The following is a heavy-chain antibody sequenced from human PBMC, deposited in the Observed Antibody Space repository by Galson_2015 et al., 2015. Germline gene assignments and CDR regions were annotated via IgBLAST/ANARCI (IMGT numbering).Heavy chain of an antibody. Sequence: SLRLSCAASGFTFDDYAMHWVRQAPGKGLEWVSGIGWNGGILGYADSVKGRFTISRDNAKSSLFLQMNNLRTEETALYYCAKAHIMVQGVINFDYWGQGTLVTVSS. J-gene: IGHJ4*02. V-gene: IGHV3-9*01. CDR3: AKAHIMVQGVINFDY. D-gene: IGHD3-10*01. CDR1: GFTFDDYA. CDR2: IGWNGGIL.